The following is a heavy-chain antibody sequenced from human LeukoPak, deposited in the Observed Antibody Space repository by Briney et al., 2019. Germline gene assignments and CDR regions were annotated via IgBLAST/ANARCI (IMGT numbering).Heavy chain of an antibody. CDR1: GFTVSSNY. CDR3: ARDPLSAEVDY. D-gene: IGHD6-13*01. V-gene: IGHV3-66*02. CDR2: IYSGGST. J-gene: IGHJ4*02. Sequence: GGSLRLSCAASGFTVSSNYMSWVRQAPGKGLEWVSVIYSGGSTYYADSVKGQFTISRDNSKNTLYLQMNSLRAEDTAVYYCARDPLSAEVDYWGQGTLVTVSS.